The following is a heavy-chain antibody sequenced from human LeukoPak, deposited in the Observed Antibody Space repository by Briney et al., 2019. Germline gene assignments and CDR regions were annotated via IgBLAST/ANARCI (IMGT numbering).Heavy chain of an antibody. J-gene: IGHJ4*02. V-gene: IGHV3-23*01. CDR1: GFTFSFFA. CDR3: TRDNAGSGWVY. Sequence: GGSLRLSCAASGFTFSFFAMSWVRQAPGKGLEWVSAISDSGGTTYYADSVKGRFTISRDNSKNSLYLQMNSLRGEDTAVYYCTRDNAGSGWVYWGQGTLVTVSS. D-gene: IGHD6-19*01. CDR2: ISDSGGTT.